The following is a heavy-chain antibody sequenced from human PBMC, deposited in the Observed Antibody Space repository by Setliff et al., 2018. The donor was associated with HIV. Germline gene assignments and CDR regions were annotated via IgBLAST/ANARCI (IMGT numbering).Heavy chain of an antibody. V-gene: IGHV4-39*06. Sequence: TLSLTCSVSDGSMTSGSYYWGWIRQPPGKGLEWIGSVYYSGTTYYNPSLKSRLRMSLDTSKNQFTLKVISMTAADTAVYYCARLSCSSNSCPFDYWVQGTLVTVSS. D-gene: IGHD2-2*01. CDR1: DGSMTSGSYY. CDR2: VYYSGTT. J-gene: IGHJ4*02. CDR3: ARLSCSSNSCPFDY.